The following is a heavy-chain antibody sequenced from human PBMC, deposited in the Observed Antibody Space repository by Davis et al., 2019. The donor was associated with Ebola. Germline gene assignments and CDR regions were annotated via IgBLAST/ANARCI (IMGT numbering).Heavy chain of an antibody. CDR2: IYPGDSDT. CDR3: ARGGQQLGYFDY. J-gene: IGHJ4*02. Sequence: GESLKTSCKGSGYNFITYWIGWVRQMPGKGLEWMGIIYPGDSDTRYSPSFQGQVTISVDKSISTAYLQWSSLKASDTAMYYCARGGQQLGYFDYWGQGTLVTVSS. CDR1: GYNFITYW. D-gene: IGHD6-13*01. V-gene: IGHV5-51*01.